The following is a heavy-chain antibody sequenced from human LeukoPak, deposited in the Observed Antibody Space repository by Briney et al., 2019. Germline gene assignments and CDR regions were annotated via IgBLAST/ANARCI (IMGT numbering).Heavy chain of an antibody. CDR1: GFTFSSYA. D-gene: IGHD4-11*01. CDR2: ISYDGSNK. V-gene: IGHV3-30-3*01. Sequence: GGSLRLSCAASGFTFSSYAMHWVRQAPGKGLEWVAVISYDGSNKYYADSVKGRFTISRDNSKNTLYLQMNRLRAEGTAVYYCAKDGWTTVTANWFDPWGQGTLVTVSS. CDR3: AKDGWTTVTANWFDP. J-gene: IGHJ5*02.